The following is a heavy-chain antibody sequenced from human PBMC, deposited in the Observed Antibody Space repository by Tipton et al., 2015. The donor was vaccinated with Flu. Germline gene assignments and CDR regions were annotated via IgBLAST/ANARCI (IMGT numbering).Heavy chain of an antibody. CDR2: ISALNGNS. Sequence: QLVQSGAEVKKPGASVKASCKASGYTFTSYGISWVRQAPGQGLEWMGWISALNGNSNYAQELQGRVTMTTDTSTSTAYMELRSLRSDDTAVYYCARGVGGYTYGRPGGLLEYWGQGTLVTVSS. V-gene: IGHV1-18*01. D-gene: IGHD5-18*01. CDR1: GYTFTSYG. CDR3: ARGVGGYTYGRPGGLLEY. J-gene: IGHJ4*02.